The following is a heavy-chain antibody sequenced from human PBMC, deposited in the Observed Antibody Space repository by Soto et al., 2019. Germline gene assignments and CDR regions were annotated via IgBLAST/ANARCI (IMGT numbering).Heavy chain of an antibody. V-gene: IGHV1-2*02. J-gene: IGHJ4*02. CDR1: GFTFTGHY. CDR2: INPNSGGT. Sequence: QVQLDQSGAEVKKPGASVKVSCKASGFTFTGHYIHWVRQAPGQGLEWMGWINPNSGGTSSAQKFQCRLTMTTDSSMKTAYMELSRLSSDDTAFYYCAKSGSFFRTSRGYFDYWCQGTLVTVSA. D-gene: IGHD1-1*01. CDR3: AKSGSFFRTSRGYFDY.